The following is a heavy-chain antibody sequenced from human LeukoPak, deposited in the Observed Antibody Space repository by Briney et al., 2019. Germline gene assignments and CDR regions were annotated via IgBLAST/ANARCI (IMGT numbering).Heavy chain of an antibody. V-gene: IGHV1-2*02. CDR1: GYTFTGYY. J-gene: IGHJ4*02. Sequence: SVKVSCKASGYTFTGYYMHWVRQAPGQGLEWMGWINPNSGGTNYAQKFQGRVTMTRDTSISTAYMELSRLRSDDTAVYYCARQEQLGSRMYYFDYWGQGTLVTVSS. CDR3: ARQEQLGSRMYYFDY. D-gene: IGHD7-27*01. CDR2: INPNSGGT.